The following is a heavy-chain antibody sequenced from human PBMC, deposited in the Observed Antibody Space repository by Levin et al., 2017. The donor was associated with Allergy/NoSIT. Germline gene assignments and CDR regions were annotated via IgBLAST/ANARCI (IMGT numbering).Heavy chain of an antibody. J-gene: IGHJ3*02. Sequence: ETLSLTCAASGFTFSSSAMTCVRQAPGKVLEWVSAISGSGGSTYYADSVKGRFTISRDNSKNTLYLQMNSLRAEDTAIYYCAKETGYCSGGTCYTTAFDIWGQGTMVTVSS. CDR1: GFTFSSSA. V-gene: IGHV3-23*01. D-gene: IGHD2-15*01. CDR2: ISGSGGST. CDR3: AKETGYCSGGTCYTTAFDI.